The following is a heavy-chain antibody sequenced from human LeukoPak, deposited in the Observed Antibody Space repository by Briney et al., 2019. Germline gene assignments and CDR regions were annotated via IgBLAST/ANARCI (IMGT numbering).Heavy chain of an antibody. CDR2: IYSGGST. D-gene: IGHD2-15*01. J-gene: IGHJ6*03. CDR3: ARRTLVVVAATEYYYYYMDV. CDR1: GFTVSSNY. Sequence: GGSLRLSCAASGFTVSSNYMSWVRQAPGKGLEWVSVIYSGGSTYYADSVKGRFTISRDNSKNTLYLQMNSLRAEDTAVYYCARRTLVVVAATEYYYYYMDVWGKGTTVTISS. V-gene: IGHV3-66*04.